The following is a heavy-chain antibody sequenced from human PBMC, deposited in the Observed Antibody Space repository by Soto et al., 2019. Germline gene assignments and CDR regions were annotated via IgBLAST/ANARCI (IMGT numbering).Heavy chain of an antibody. Sequence: QVLLVESGGGVVQPGRFLRLSCAASGFTFSTYGMHWVRQAPGKGLEWVAVISHDGNNKYYADSVKGRFTISRDNSKNTLYLQMNSLRAEDTALSYCAKAEGLHYDFWSGPDYWGQGTLVSVSS. CDR1: GFTFSTYG. V-gene: IGHV3-30*18. D-gene: IGHD3-3*01. CDR3: AKAEGLHYDFWSGPDY. CDR2: ISHDGNNK. J-gene: IGHJ4*02.